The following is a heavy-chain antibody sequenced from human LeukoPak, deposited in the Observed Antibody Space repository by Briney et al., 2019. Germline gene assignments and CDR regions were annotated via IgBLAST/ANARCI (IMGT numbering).Heavy chain of an antibody. CDR1: GGSISSSPYY. Sequence: PSETLSLTCTVSGGSISSSPYYWGWIRQPPGKGLEWIGSIYYSGTTHYSPSLESRVTISVDTSKNQFSLKLASVTAADTAVYYCARLSLLWSRGQIDPWGQGTLVTVSS. D-gene: IGHD3-10*01. CDR3: ARLSLLWSRGQIDP. V-gene: IGHV4-39*07. CDR2: IYYSGTT. J-gene: IGHJ5*02.